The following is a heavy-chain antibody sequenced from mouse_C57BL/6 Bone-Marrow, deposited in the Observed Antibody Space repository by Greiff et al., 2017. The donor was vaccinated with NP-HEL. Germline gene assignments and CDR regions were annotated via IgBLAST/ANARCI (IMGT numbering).Heavy chain of an antibody. CDR1: EYEFPSHD. J-gene: IGHJ3*01. D-gene: IGHD2-3*01. Sequence: EVKLVESGGGLVQPGESLKLSCESNEYEFPSHDMSWVRKTPEKRLELVAAINSDGGSTYYPDTMERRFIISRDNTKKTLYLQMSSLRSEDTALYYGARLDYDGYFFPWFAYWGQGTLVTVSA. V-gene: IGHV5-2*01. CDR2: INSDGGST. CDR3: ARLDYDGYFFPWFAY.